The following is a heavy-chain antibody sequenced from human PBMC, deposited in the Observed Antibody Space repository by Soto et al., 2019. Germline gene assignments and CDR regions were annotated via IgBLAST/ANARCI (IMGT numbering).Heavy chain of an antibody. CDR3: ATGGWGSSWYEGGSRIDY. V-gene: IGHV3-13*01. Sequence: EVQLVESGGGLVQPGGSLRLSCAVSGITFSSYDMHWVRQPPGKGLEWVSGIGPAGDTYYPGSVQGRFTISSDNGKNFLYLQVNSLRADDTAVYYCATGGWGSSWYEGGSRIDYWGQGTLVTVSS. CDR2: IGPAGDT. J-gene: IGHJ4*02. D-gene: IGHD6-13*01. CDR1: GITFSSYD.